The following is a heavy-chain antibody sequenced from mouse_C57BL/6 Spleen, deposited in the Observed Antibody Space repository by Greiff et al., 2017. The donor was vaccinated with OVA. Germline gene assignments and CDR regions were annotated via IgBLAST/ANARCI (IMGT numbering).Heavy chain of an antibody. V-gene: IGHV1-18*01. CDR2: INPNNGGT. D-gene: IGHD2-4*01. CDR3: ARWGYYDYDGLDV. Sequence: EVQLVESGPELVKPGASVKIPCKASGYTFTDYNMDWVKQSHGKSLEWIGDINPNNGGTIYNQKFKGKATLTVDKSSSTAYMELRSLTSEDTAVYYCARWGYYDYDGLDVWGTGTTVTVSS. J-gene: IGHJ1*03. CDR1: GYTFTDYN.